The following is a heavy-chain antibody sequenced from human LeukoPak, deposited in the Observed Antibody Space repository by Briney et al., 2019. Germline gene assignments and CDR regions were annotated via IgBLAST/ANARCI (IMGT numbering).Heavy chain of an antibody. CDR3: AKDKRQLVWTGFDAFDI. CDR2: ISASGGST. J-gene: IGHJ3*02. V-gene: IGHV3-23*01. CDR1: GFTFSTYA. Sequence: PGGSLRLSCAASGFTFSTYAMDWVRQAPGKGLEWVSGISASGGSTYYADSVKGRFTISRDNSKNTLYLQMNSLRAEDTAVYYCAKDKRQLVWTGFDAFDIWGQGTMVTVSS. D-gene: IGHD6-6*01.